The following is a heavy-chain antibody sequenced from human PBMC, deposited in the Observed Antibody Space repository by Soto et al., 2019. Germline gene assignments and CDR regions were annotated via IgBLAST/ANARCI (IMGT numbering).Heavy chain of an antibody. CDR3: AREGYSDTYSDYQTLGD. CDR2: MYTSGGT. J-gene: IGHJ6*01. V-gene: IGHV4-4*07. Sequence: PSETLSLTCTVSGGSISNYYWTWIRQPAGKGLEWIGRMYTSGGTNYNPSLKSLVTMSVDTSKNQFSLNLRPVSAADTDVYYCAREGYSDTYSDYQTLGDWGRGTTVT. CDR1: GGSISNYY. D-gene: IGHD4-17*01.